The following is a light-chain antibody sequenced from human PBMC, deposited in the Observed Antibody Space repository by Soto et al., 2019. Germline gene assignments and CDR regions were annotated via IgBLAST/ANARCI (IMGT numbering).Light chain of an antibody. J-gene: IGLJ1*01. CDR2: EVS. Sequence: QSALTQPASVSGSPGQSITISCTGTSSDVGAYTSVSWYQQHPGKAPKLMIYEVSNRPSGVSNRFSGSKSANTASLTISGLQADDEAHYYCTSYTNDNRNYVFGTGTKLTVL. CDR1: SSDVGAYTS. V-gene: IGLV2-14*01. CDR3: TSYTNDNRNYV.